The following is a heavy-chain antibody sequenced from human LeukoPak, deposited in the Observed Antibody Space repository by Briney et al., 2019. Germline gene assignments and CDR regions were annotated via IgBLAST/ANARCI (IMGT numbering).Heavy chain of an antibody. CDR2: IKQDGSEK. J-gene: IGHJ3*02. D-gene: IGHD3-10*01. Sequence: GGSLRLSCAASGFTFSSYWVSWVRQAPGKGLEWVANIKQDGSEKYYVDSVKGRFTISRDNAKNSLYLQMNSLKTEDTAVYYCARANYGSGMKNAFDIWGQGTMVTVSS. CDR1: GFTFSSYW. CDR3: ARANYGSGMKNAFDI. V-gene: IGHV3-7*03.